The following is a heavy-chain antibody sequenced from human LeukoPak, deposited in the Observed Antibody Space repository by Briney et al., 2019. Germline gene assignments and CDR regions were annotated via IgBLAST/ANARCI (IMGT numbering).Heavy chain of an antibody. CDR3: ASRDGYNFGSIDY. D-gene: IGHD5-24*01. V-gene: IGHV1-69*13. CDR1: GGTFISYA. J-gene: IGHJ4*02. Sequence: SVKVSCKASGGTFISYAISWVRQAPGQGLEWMGGIIPIFGTANYAQKFQGRVTITADESTSTAYMELSSLRSEDTAVYYCASRDGYNFGSIDYWGQGTLVTVSS. CDR2: IIPIFGTA.